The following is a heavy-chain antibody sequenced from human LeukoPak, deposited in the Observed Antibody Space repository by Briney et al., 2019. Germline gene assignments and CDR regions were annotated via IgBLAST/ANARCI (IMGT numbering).Heavy chain of an antibody. CDR2: ISGDGGST. CDR3: AKGSIDWYYFDY. D-gene: IGHD3-9*01. CDR1: GFTFDDYA. J-gene: IGHJ4*02. Sequence: GGSLRLSCAASGFTFDDYAMHWVRQAPGKGLEWVSLISGDGGSTYYADSVKGRFTISRDNSKNTVYLQMNSLRAEDTAVYYCAKGSIDWYYFDYWGQGTLVTVSS. V-gene: IGHV3-43*02.